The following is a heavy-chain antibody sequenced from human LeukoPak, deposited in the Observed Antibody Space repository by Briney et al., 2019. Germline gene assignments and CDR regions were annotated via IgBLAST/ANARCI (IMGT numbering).Heavy chain of an antibody. D-gene: IGHD3-10*01. J-gene: IGHJ4*02. V-gene: IGHV1-8*02. CDR2: MNPNSGNT. CDR1: GGTFSSYA. CDR3: ARGPTLYYYGSGPEGYFDY. Sequence: ASVKVSCKASGGTFSSYAISWVRQATGQGLEWMGWMNPNSGNTGYAQKFQGRVTMTRNTSISTAYMELSSLRSEDTAVYYCARGPTLYYYGSGPEGYFDYWGQGTLVTVSS.